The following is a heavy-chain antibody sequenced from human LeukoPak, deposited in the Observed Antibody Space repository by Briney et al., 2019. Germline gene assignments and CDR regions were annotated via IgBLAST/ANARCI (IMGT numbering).Heavy chain of an antibody. Sequence: PGGSLRLSCAASGFTFSSCSMNWVRQAPGKGLEWVSSISSSSSYIYYADSVKGRFTISRDNAKNSLYLQMNSLRAEDTAVYYCARSLIPLGMDVWGQGTTVTVSS. J-gene: IGHJ6*02. CDR1: GFTFSSCS. CDR3: ARSLIPLGMDV. D-gene: IGHD2-21*01. CDR2: ISSSSSYI. V-gene: IGHV3-21*01.